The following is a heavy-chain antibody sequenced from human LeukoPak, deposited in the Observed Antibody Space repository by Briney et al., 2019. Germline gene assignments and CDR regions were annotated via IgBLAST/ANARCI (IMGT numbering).Heavy chain of an antibody. CDR1: GFNFNNAW. D-gene: IGHD4-17*01. CDR2: IKSKSDGGTT. J-gene: IGHJ4*02. Sequence: PGGSLRLSCAASGFNFNNAWTNWVRQAPGKGLEWVGRIKSKSDGGTTDNAAPVKGRFTISKDDSKNTLYLQMNSLKTEDTGIYYCTTGTLTSDYWGQGTLVTVSS. CDR3: TTGTLTSDY. V-gene: IGHV3-15*01.